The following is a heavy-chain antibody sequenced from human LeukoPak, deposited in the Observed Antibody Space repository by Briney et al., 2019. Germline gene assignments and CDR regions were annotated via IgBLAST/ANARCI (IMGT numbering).Heavy chain of an antibody. V-gene: IGHV3-23*01. Sequence: PGGSLRLSCAASGFTFSGYAMSWVRQAPGKGLEWVSAISGSGGSTYYADSVKGRFTISRDNSKNTLYLQMNSLRAEDTAVYYCAKDIHVDSSGPYYYYYGMDVWGQGTTVTVSS. CDR3: AKDIHVDSSGPYYYYYGMDV. J-gene: IGHJ6*02. CDR1: GFTFSGYA. CDR2: ISGSGGST. D-gene: IGHD3-22*01.